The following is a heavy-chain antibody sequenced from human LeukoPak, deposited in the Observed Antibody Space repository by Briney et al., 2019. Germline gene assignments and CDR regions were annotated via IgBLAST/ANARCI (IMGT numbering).Heavy chain of an antibody. D-gene: IGHD3-10*01. J-gene: IGHJ4*02. Sequence: GGSLRLSCAASGFTFSSYAMNWVRQAPGKGLEWVSSISSSSSYIYYADSVKGRFTISRDNAKNSLYLQMNSLRAEDTAVYYCARWGPSEYYGSGSYDYWGQGALVTVSS. V-gene: IGHV3-21*01. CDR3: ARWGPSEYYGSGSYDY. CDR2: ISSSSSYI. CDR1: GFTFSSYA.